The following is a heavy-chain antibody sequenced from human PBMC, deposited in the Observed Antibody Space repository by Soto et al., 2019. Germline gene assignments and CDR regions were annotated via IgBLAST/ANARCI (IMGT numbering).Heavy chain of an antibody. Sequence: QVQLQEWGPGLVKPSQTLSLTCTVSGGSIRTGDYYWGWIRQPPGKGLEWIGYVYYSGTTYSHPSIKSRVTISVDTSENEFSLRLSSVTAADTAVYYCVTVNLVGAAYYFDYWGPGTLVTVSS. CDR2: VYYSGTT. V-gene: IGHV4-30-4*01. D-gene: IGHD1-26*01. CDR1: GGSIRTGDYY. CDR3: VTVNLVGAAYYFDY. J-gene: IGHJ4*02.